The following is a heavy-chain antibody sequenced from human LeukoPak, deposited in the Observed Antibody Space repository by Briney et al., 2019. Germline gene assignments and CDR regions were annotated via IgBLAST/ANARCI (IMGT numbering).Heavy chain of an antibody. CDR2: IAASGST. CDR3: ARSLGGWHYGAGYSPGE. Sequence: GGSLRLSCATTGFTFSAYTMNWVRQAPGKGLEWVSSIAASGSTYYLDSVKGRFTISRDNAKTSLHLQMSSLRAEDTAVYYCARSLGGWHYGAGYSPGEWGQGTLVTVSS. CDR1: GFTFSAYT. V-gene: IGHV3-69-1*01. D-gene: IGHD3-10*01. J-gene: IGHJ4*02.